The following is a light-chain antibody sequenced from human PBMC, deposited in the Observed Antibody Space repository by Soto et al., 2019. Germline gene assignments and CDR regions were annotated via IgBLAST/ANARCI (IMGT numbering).Light chain of an antibody. CDR1: QSVSNN. CDR2: GAS. V-gene: IGKV3-15*01. J-gene: IGKJ5*01. Sequence: EIVMTQSPATLSVSPGERAILHCRASQSVSNNLAWYQQKPGQAPRLLIYGASTRATGIPDRFSGGGSGTEFSLTITGLQPEDSAIYYCQQADTFPITFGQGTRLEIK. CDR3: QQADTFPIT.